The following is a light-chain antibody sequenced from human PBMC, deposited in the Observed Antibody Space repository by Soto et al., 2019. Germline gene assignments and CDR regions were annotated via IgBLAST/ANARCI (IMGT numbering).Light chain of an antibody. V-gene: IGKV3-20*01. CDR3: QHYGPSPHT. Sequence: EIVLTQSPGTLSLSPGERATLSCRASRSVSSSNYLAWYQQKPGQAPRLLIYGASSRATGIPDRFSGSGSGTDFTLTISRLEPEDSAVYYCQHYGPSPHTFGQGTRLEIK. J-gene: IGKJ2*01. CDR1: RSVSSSNY. CDR2: GAS.